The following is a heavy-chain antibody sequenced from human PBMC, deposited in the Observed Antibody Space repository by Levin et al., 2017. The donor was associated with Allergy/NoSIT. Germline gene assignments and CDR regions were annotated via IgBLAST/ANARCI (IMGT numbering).Heavy chain of an antibody. D-gene: IGHD3-10*01. V-gene: IGHV4-39*02. CDR2: IYYSGST. CDR3: ARDDIPRRGSHIDY. Sequence: SQTLSLTCTVSGGSISSSSYYWGWIRQPPGKGLEWIGSIYYSGSTYYNPSLKSRVTISVDTSKNQFSLKLSSVTAADTAVYYCARDDIPRRGSHIDYWGQGTLVTVSS. CDR1: GGSISSSSYY. J-gene: IGHJ4*02.